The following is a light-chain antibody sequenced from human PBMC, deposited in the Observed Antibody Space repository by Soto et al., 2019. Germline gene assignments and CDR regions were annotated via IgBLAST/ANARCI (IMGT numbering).Light chain of an antibody. J-gene: IGKJ1*01. CDR1: QSVRTY. Sequence: EIVLTQSPATLSLFPGERATLSCRASQSVRTYLAWFQQKPGQAPRLLISNASNRATGIPARFSGSGSGTDFTLTISSLQSVDFAVYSCQQYNNWPWTFGQGTKV. CDR3: QQYNNWPWT. V-gene: IGKV3-11*01. CDR2: NAS.